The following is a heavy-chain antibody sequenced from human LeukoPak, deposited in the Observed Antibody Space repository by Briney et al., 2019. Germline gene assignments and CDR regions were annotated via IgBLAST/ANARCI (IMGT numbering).Heavy chain of an antibody. V-gene: IGHV1-58*01. CDR2: ILVGSGNT. D-gene: IGHD2-2*01. J-gene: IGHJ4*02. CDR3: ASDPPYTSSSAW. CDR1: GFTFTSTA. Sequence: GASVKVSCKASGFTFTSTAVQWVRQARGQRLEWIGWILVGSGNTNYAQMFQERVTLTWDVSTSTAYIVLSSLRSEDTAIYYCASDPPYTSSSAWWGQGTLVTVSS.